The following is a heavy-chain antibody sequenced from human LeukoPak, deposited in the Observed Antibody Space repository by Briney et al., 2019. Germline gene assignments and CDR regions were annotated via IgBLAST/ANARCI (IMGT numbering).Heavy chain of an antibody. V-gene: IGHV3-23*01. CDR3: AKTASPGIAVAGNDY. CDR1: GFTFSSYA. CDR2: ISGSGGST. D-gene: IGHD6-19*01. J-gene: IGHJ4*02. Sequence: GGSLRLSCAASGFTFSSYAMSWVRQAPGKGPEWVSAISGSGGSTYYADSVKGRFTISRDNSKNTLYLQMNSLRAEDTAVYYCAKTASPGIAVAGNDYWGQGTLVTVSS.